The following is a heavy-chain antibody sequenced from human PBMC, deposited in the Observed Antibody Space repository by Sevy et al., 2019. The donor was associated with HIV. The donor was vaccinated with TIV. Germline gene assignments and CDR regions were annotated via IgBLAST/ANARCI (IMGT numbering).Heavy chain of an antibody. CDR3: AKDRRIGYSYGYDAFDI. Sequence: GGSLRLSCAASGFTFSSYAMSWVRQAPGKGLEWVSAISGSGGSTYYADSVKGRFTISRDNSKNTLYLQMNSLRAEDTAVYYCAKDRRIGYSYGYDAFDIWGPGTMVTVSS. CDR2: ISGSGGST. CDR1: GFTFSSYA. D-gene: IGHD5-18*01. V-gene: IGHV3-23*01. J-gene: IGHJ3*02.